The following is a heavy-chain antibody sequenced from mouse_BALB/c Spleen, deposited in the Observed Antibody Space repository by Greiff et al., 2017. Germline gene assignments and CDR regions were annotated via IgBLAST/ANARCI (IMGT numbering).Heavy chain of an antibody. J-gene: IGHJ3*01. D-gene: IGHD2-2*01. CDR2: IWAGGST. CDR1: GFSLTSYG. V-gene: IGHV2-9*02. Sequence: QVQLKQSGPGLVAPSQSLSITCTVSGFSLTSYGVHWVRQPPGKGLEWLGVIWAGGSTNYNSALMSRLSISKDNSKSQVFLKMNSLQTDDTAMYYCANYGYDGAWFAYWGQGTLVTVSA. CDR3: ANYGYDGAWFAY.